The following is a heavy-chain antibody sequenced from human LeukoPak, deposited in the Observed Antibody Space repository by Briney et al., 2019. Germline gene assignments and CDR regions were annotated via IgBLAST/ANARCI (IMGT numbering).Heavy chain of an antibody. D-gene: IGHD2-15*01. CDR2: IGTAGDT. CDR1: GFTFSSYD. Sequence: GGSLRLSCAASGFTFSSYDMHWVRQATGKGLEWVSAIGTAGDTYYPGSVKGRFTISRENAKNSLYLQMNSLRAGDTAVYYCARAPEVAYGGVDYGMDVWGQGTTVTVSS. J-gene: IGHJ6*02. V-gene: IGHV3-13*01. CDR3: ARAPEVAYGGVDYGMDV.